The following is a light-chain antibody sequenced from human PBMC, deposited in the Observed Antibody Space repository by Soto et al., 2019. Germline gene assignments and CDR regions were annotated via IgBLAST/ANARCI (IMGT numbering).Light chain of an antibody. J-gene: IGKJ3*01. CDR3: QQYYDYST. V-gene: IGKV1-5*03. CDR1: QSISNL. Sequence: DIKMTQSPATLSASVGDRVTITCRASQSISNLLAWYQQKPGKAPKFLIYRASNLETGVPSRFSGSGSGTEFTLTISSLHPDDFATYYCQQYYDYSTFGPGTKVDVK. CDR2: RAS.